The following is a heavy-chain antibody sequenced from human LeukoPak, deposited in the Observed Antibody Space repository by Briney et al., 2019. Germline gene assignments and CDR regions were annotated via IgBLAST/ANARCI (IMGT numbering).Heavy chain of an antibody. CDR3: TSSFQEGEWYFDY. Sequence: PGGSLKLSCAASGFTFSGSAMHWVRQASGKGLEWVGRIRSKANSYATAYAASVKGRFTISRDDSKNTAYLQMNSLKTEDTAVYYCTSSFQEGEWYFDYWGQGTLVTVSS. D-gene: IGHD3-16*01. V-gene: IGHV3-73*01. CDR2: IRSKANSYAT. J-gene: IGHJ4*02. CDR1: GFTFSGSA.